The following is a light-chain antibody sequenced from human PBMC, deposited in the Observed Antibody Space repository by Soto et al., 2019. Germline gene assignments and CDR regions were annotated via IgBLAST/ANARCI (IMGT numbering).Light chain of an antibody. J-gene: IGKJ2*01. Sequence: EIVLTQSPGTLSLSPGERATLSCRASQSVSNNALAWYQQKPGQAPRLLIYGASNRATGIPDVFSGSGSGTDFTLTISRLEAEDFAVYYCQQYDNSPGYTFGQGTKLEIK. CDR1: QSVSNNA. CDR3: QQYDNSPGYT. V-gene: IGKV3-20*01. CDR2: GAS.